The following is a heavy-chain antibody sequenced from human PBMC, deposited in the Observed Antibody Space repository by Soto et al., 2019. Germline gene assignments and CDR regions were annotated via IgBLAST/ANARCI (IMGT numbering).Heavy chain of an antibody. D-gene: IGHD2-2*01. J-gene: IGHJ4*02. CDR3: ARGPIVVVPAAAASRRNYFDY. CDR2: INPNSGGT. V-gene: IGHV1-2*02. CDR1: GYTFTGYY. Sequence: GASVKVSCKASGYTFTGYYMHWVRQAPGQGLGWMGWINPNSGGTNYAQKFQGRVTMTRDTSISTAYMELSRLRSDDTAVYYCARGPIVVVPAAAASRRNYFDYWGQGTLVTVSS.